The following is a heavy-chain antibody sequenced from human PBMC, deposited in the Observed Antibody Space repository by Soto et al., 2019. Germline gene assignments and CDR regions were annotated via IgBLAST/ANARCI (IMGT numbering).Heavy chain of an antibody. CDR3: ARQIYDSDTGPNFQYYFDS. CDR2: IDPSDSQT. J-gene: IGHJ4*02. D-gene: IGHD3-22*01. CDR1: GYSFTSYW. V-gene: IGHV5-10-1*01. Sequence: PGEWLTISCRSSGYSFTSYWITWVRQKPGKGLEWMGRIDPSDSQTYYSPSFRGHVTISVTKSITTVFLQWSSLRASDTAMYYCARQIYDSDTGPNFQYYFDSWGPGTPVTVSS.